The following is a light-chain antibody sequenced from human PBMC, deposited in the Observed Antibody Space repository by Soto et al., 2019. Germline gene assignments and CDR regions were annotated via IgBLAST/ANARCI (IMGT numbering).Light chain of an antibody. CDR1: QGISSW. V-gene: IGKV1-12*01. CDR2: AAS. CDR3: QQANSFPIT. Sequence: DIQMTQSPSSVSASVGDIVTVTCRASQGISSWLAWYQKKPGKAPKLLIYAASSLQSGVPSRFSGSGSGTDFTLTISSLQPEDCAIYFCQQANSFPITFGQGTRLE. J-gene: IGKJ5*01.